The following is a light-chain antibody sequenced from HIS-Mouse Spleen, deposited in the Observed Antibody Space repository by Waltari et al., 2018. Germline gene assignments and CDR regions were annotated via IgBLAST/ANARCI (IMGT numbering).Light chain of an antibody. CDR3: SSYTSSSRV. Sequence: QSALTQPASVSGSPGQSITISCTGTSSDVGGYNYVSWYQQHPGKAPKLMIYEVSNRPSGGSNRFSGSKSGNTASLTISGLQAEDEADYYCSSYTSSSRVFGGGTKLTVL. J-gene: IGLJ3*02. CDR1: SSDVGGYNY. V-gene: IGLV2-14*01. CDR2: EVS.